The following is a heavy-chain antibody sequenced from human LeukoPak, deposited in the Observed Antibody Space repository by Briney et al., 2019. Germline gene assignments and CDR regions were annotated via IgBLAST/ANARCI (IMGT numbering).Heavy chain of an antibody. CDR3: ARALPGAATAHNWFDP. CDR1: GYTFTIYG. CDR2: ISGFTGAT. Sequence: ASVRVSCKASGYTFTIYGMSWVRQAPGQRLEWMGWISGFTGATNYAQKFQGRLSMTIDTSTNTTYMDLKTVTSDDTAIYYCARALPGAATAHNWFDPWGQGTLVTVSS. D-gene: IGHD1-26*01. J-gene: IGHJ5*02. V-gene: IGHV1-18*01.